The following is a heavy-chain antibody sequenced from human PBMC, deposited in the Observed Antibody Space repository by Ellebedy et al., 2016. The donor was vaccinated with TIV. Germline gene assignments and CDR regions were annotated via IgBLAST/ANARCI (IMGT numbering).Heavy chain of an antibody. J-gene: IGHJ6*03. CDR1: GGSISSGDYY. CDR3: AREGYDFWSGYYLYYMDV. CDR2: IYYSGST. V-gene: IGHV4-30-4*01. Sequence: SETLSLXXTVSGGSISSGDYYWSWIRQPPGKGLEWIGYIYYSGSTYYNPSLKSRVTISVDTSKNQFSLKLSSVTAADTAVYYCAREGYDFWSGYYLYYMDVWGKGTTVTVSS. D-gene: IGHD3-3*01.